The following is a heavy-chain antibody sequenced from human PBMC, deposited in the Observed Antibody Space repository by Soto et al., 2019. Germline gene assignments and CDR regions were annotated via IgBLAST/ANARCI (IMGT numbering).Heavy chain of an antibody. CDR2: IYHSGST. V-gene: IGHV4-4*02. J-gene: IGHJ3*02. CDR3: AREYVVVVAAECAFDI. Sequence: QVQLQASGPGLVKPSGTLSLNCAVSGGSISSSNWWSWVRQPPGKGLEWIGEIYHSGSTNYNPSLKSRVTISVDKSKNQFSLKLSSVTAADTAVYDCAREYVVVVAAECAFDIWGQGTMVTVSS. CDR1: GGSISSSNW. D-gene: IGHD2-15*01.